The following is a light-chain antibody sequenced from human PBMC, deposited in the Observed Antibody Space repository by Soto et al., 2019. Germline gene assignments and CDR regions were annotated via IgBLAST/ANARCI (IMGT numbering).Light chain of an antibody. V-gene: IGKV3-15*01. CDR1: QSVSNN. Sequence: EIVMTQSPATLSVSPGERVTLSCRASQSVSNNLVWYQQKPGKAPRLLMYGSSTRATGIPARFSGSGSGTEFTLTISSLQSEDFAVYYCQQYNNWRWTFGQGTKVDIK. CDR2: GSS. CDR3: QQYNNWRWT. J-gene: IGKJ1*01.